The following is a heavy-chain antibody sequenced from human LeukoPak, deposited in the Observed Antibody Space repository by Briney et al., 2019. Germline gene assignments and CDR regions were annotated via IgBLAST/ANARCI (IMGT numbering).Heavy chain of an antibody. CDR3: ARLELWSRNAFKKYYYYYMDV. CDR1: GGSISSYY. D-gene: IGHD5-18*01. V-gene: IGHV4-34*01. Sequence: PSETLSLTCTVAGGSISSYYWSWIRQPPGKGLEWIGDINHSGSTNYNPSLKSRVTISVDTSKNQFSLKLSSVTAADTAVYYWARLELWSRNAFKKYYYYYMDVWGKGTTVTISS. J-gene: IGHJ6*03. CDR2: INHSGST.